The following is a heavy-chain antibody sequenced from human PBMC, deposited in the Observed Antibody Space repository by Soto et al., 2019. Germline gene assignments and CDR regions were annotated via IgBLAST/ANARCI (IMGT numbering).Heavy chain of an antibody. V-gene: IGHV3-23*01. CDR3: ARDLTEGHPSGNY. D-gene: IGHD3-10*01. CDR1: GFTFSSYA. J-gene: IGHJ4*02. CDR2: LSGTGDSA. Sequence: EVQLLESGGGLVQPGGSLRLSCAASGFTFSSYALSWVRQAPGKGLEWVSALSGTGDSADYANSVKGRFTISRDDSKTTLYLVMSSLRVEDTAIYYCARDLTEGHPSGNYWGQGTLVTVSS.